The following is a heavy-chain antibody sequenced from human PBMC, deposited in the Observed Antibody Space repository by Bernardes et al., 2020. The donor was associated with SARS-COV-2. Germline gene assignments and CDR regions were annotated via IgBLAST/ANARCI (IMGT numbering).Heavy chain of an antibody. D-gene: IGHD2-2*01. CDR1: GFTFSSYG. V-gene: IGHV3-33*01. CDR2: IWYDGSNK. J-gene: IGHJ6*02. Sequence: GGSLRLSCAASGFTFSSYGMHWVRQAPGKGLEWVAVIWYDGSNKYYADSVKGRFTISRDNSKNTLYLQMNSLRAEDTAVYYCARVLVPAAVHYYYYYYGMDVWGQGTTVTVSS. CDR3: ARVLVPAAVHYYYYYYGMDV.